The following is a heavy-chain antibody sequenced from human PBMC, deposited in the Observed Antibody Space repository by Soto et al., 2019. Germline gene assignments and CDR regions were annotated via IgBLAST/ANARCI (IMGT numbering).Heavy chain of an antibody. D-gene: IGHD3-22*01. CDR2: IYYSGST. V-gene: IGHV4-39*01. CDR3: ASASDSSGYYHNSFDY. CDR1: GGSISSSSYY. Sequence: SETLSLTCTVSGGSISSSSYYWGWIRQPPGKGLEWIGSIYYSGSTYYNPSLKSRVTISIDTSKNQFSLKLSSVTAADTAVYYCASASDSSGYYHNSFDYWGQGTLVTVSS. J-gene: IGHJ4*02.